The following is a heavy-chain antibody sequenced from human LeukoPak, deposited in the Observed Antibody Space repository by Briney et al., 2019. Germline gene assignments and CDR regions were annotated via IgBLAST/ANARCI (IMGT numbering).Heavy chain of an antibody. CDR2: ISYSGNT. Sequence: SETLSLTCTVPGGSIISSDYHWGWVRQPPGKGLEWIGTISYSGNTDYNPSLRSRVAVSVDTSNNQFSLRLSSVTAADTAVYHCARHCCTGPSKRVFDFWGQGTMVTVSS. CDR3: ARHCCTGPSKRVFDF. V-gene: IGHV4-39*01. CDR1: GGSIISSDYH. J-gene: IGHJ3*01. D-gene: IGHD2-8*02.